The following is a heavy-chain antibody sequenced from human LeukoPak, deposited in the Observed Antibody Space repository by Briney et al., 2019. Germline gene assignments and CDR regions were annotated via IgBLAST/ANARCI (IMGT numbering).Heavy chain of an antibody. Sequence: GGSLRLSCAASGFTFSSYEMNWVRQAPGKGLEWVSYISSSGSTIYYADSVKGRFTISRDNAKNSLYLQMNSLRAEDTAVYYCARGPHYEYYYYYGIDAWGQGTTVTVSS. V-gene: IGHV3-48*03. CDR1: GFTFSSYE. J-gene: IGHJ6*01. CDR2: ISSSGSTI. CDR3: ARGPHYEYYYYYGIDA. D-gene: IGHD4-17*01.